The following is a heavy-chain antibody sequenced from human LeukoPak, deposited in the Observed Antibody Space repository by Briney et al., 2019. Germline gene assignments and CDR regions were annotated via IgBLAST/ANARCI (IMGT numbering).Heavy chain of an antibody. D-gene: IGHD3-10*01. J-gene: IGHJ4*02. Sequence: PGGSLRLSCAASGFAVSSKYMSWVRQAPGKWLGWVSVIYSDGRTYYADSVKGRFTISRDISKNTLFLQMTSLRAEDTAVYYCAKVKGWYGEGYFDYWGQGTLVTVSS. CDR2: IYSDGRT. CDR1: GFAVSSKY. CDR3: AKVKGWYGEGYFDY. V-gene: IGHV3-53*01.